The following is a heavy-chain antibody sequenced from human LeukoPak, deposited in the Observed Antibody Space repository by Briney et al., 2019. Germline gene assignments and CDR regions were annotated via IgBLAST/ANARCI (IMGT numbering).Heavy chain of an antibody. D-gene: IGHD3-3*01. Sequence: SSETLSLTCAMYGGSFSGYYWSWIRQPPGKGLEWIGEINHGASTNYNPSLKSRVTISVDTSKNQFSLKLSSVTAADTAVYYCARGSITIFGVGDYHYYGMDVWGQGTTVTVSS. CDR1: GGSFSGYY. CDR2: INHGAST. V-gene: IGHV4-34*01. CDR3: ARGSITIFGVGDYHYYGMDV. J-gene: IGHJ6*02.